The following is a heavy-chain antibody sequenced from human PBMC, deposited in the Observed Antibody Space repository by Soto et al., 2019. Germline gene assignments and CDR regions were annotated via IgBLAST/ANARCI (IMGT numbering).Heavy chain of an antibody. CDR3: ARRGSGTDY. J-gene: IGHJ4*02. D-gene: IGHD3-10*01. CDR2: VHYSGTT. V-gene: IGHV4-59*01. Sequence: QVHLQESGPGLVKPSETLSLTCTVSGGSISIYYWNWIRQPPGKGLEWIGYVHYSGTTSYNPSVESRVTISLDTSKNQFSLRLPSVTAADTAVYYCARRGSGTDYWGQGTLVTVSS. CDR1: GGSISIYY.